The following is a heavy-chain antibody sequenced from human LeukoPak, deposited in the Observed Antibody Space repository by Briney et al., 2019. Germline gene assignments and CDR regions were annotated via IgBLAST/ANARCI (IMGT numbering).Heavy chain of an antibody. CDR3: AKGVEMATIDGFFDY. Sequence: GGSLRLSCAASGFTFSSYAMSWVRQAPGKGLEWVSAIIGSGGSTYYADSVKGRFTISRANSKNTLYLQMNSLSAEDTAVYYCAKGVEMATIDGFFDYWGQGTLVTVSS. V-gene: IGHV3-23*01. J-gene: IGHJ4*02. D-gene: IGHD5-24*01. CDR1: GFTFSSYA. CDR2: IIGSGGST.